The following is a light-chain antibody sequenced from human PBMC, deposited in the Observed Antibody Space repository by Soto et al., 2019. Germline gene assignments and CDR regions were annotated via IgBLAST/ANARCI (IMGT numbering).Light chain of an antibody. V-gene: IGKV3-20*01. J-gene: IGKJ1*01. CDR1: QTVRSNY. Sequence: ETVLTQSPGTLSLSPGERATLSCRASQTVRSNYLAWYRQTPGQAPRLLIYGASNRATGIADRFSGSGSGTDFSLIISRLEPEDFALYYCQQYAGSPWTFGQGTKVYIK. CDR3: QQYAGSPWT. CDR2: GAS.